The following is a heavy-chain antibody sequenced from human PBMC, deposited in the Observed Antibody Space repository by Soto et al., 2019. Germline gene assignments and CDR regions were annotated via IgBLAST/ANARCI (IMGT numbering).Heavy chain of an antibody. D-gene: IGHD1-26*01. J-gene: IGHJ3*02. CDR1: GFTFDDYA. Sequence: GGSLRLSCAASGFTFDDYAMHWVRQAPGKGLEWVSLISGDGGSTYYADSVKGRFTISRNNSKNSLYLQMNSLRAEDSAFYYCAKSVVVGATDAFDIWGQGTMVTVSS. V-gene: IGHV3-43*02. CDR2: ISGDGGST. CDR3: AKSVVVGATDAFDI.